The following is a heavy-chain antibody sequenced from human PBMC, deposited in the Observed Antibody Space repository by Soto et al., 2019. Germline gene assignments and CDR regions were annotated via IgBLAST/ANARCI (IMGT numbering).Heavy chain of an antibody. CDR2: IYSTGNT. D-gene: IGHD6-13*01. J-gene: IGHJ6*02. CDR3: RSSSRYSTDV. Sequence: QLHLQESGPGLVKPSETLSLSCTVSGGSITSSSYWGWIRQPPGKGLEWIGSIYSTGNTDYNPSLKGRVTISADTSKNQFSLNLISVTAADTAVYYCRSSSRYSTDVWGQGTTVTVSS. CDR1: GGSITSSSY. V-gene: IGHV4-39*01.